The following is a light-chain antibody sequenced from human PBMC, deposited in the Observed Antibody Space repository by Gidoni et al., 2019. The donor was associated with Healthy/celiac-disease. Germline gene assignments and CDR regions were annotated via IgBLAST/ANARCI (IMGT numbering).Light chain of an antibody. V-gene: IGKV2-28*01. J-gene: IGKJ1*01. CDR2: LGS. CDR3: MQALQTPRT. CDR1: QSLLHSNGYNY. Sequence: PASISCRSSQSLLHSNGYNYLDWYLQKPGQSPQLLIYLGSNRASGVPDRFSGSGSGTDFKLKISRVEAEDVGVYYCMQALQTPRTFGQGTKVEIK.